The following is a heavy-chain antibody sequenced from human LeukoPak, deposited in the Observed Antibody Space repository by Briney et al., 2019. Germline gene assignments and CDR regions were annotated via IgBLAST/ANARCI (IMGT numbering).Heavy chain of an antibody. Sequence: SETLSLTCTVSGVSISSSNSYWGWIRQPPGKGLEWIGEINHSGSTNYNPSLKSRVTISVDTSKNQFSLKLSSVTAADTAVYYCASVRKGYCSSTSCYAKGYYYYYMDVWGKGTTVTISS. CDR2: INHSGST. V-gene: IGHV4-39*07. J-gene: IGHJ6*03. CDR1: GVSISSSNSY. D-gene: IGHD2-2*01. CDR3: ASVRKGYCSSTSCYAKGYYYYYMDV.